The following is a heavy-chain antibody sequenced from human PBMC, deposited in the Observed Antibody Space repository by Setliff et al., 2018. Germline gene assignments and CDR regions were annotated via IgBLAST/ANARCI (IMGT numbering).Heavy chain of an antibody. J-gene: IGHJ6*03. CDR3: ARGSRFGTLVYKGDYYMDV. D-gene: IGHD3-10*01. V-gene: IGHV3-20*04. CDR2: INWNGDRT. Sequence: GSLRLSCAASGFTFDVYDLNWVRQAPGKGLEWVSSINWNGDRTGYADSVKGRFTISRDNAKNSLYLQMNRLRAEDTALYYCARGSRFGTLVYKGDYYMDVWGKGTTVTVSS. CDR1: GFTFDVYD.